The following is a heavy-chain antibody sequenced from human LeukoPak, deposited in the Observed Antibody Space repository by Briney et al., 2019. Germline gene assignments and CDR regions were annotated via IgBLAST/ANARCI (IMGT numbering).Heavy chain of an antibody. CDR1: GYTFTGYY. Sequence: GASVKVSCKASGYTFTGYYTHWVRQAPGQGLEWMGWINANSGDTKYAQKFQGRATMTRDTSISTAYMELSRLRSDDTAMYYCAREISGYSDYWGQGTLVTVSS. J-gene: IGHJ4*02. CDR2: INANSGDT. V-gene: IGHV1-2*02. CDR3: AREISGYSDY. D-gene: IGHD3-22*01.